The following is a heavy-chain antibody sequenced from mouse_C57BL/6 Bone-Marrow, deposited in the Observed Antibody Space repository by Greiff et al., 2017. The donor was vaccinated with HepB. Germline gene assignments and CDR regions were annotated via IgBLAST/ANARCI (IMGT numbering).Heavy chain of an antibody. CDR2: INPNNGGT. J-gene: IGHJ4*01. V-gene: IGHV1-18*01. CDR3: ARPNYSYYYAMDY. D-gene: IGHD2-1*01. CDR1: GYTFTDYN. Sequence: EVKLMESGPELVKPGASVKIPCKASGYTFTDYNMDWVKQSHGKSLEWIGDINPNNGGTIYNQKFKGKATLTVDKSSSTAYMELRSLTSEDTAVYYCARPNYSYYYAMDYWGQGTSVTVSS.